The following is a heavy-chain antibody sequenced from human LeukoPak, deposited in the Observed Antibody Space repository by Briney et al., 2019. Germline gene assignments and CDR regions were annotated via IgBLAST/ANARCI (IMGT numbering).Heavy chain of an antibody. CDR2: LNPNSGGT. D-gene: IGHD5-18*01. J-gene: IGHJ4*02. CDR3: ARGRTGYSSGPGGCFDH. Sequence: SVRVSCTASGNTFAGSYIHWVRQAPGQGLEWMGWLNPNSGGTTYAPNFDGRVTMTRDTPISTAYMELSSLRSDDTAVYFCARGRTGYSSGPGGCFDHWGQGIRVTVST. CDR1: GNTFAGSY. V-gene: IGHV1-2*02.